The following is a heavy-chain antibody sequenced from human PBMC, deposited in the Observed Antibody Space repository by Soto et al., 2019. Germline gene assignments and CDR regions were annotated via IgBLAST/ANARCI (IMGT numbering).Heavy chain of an antibody. CDR2: IKQDGSEK. J-gene: IGHJ5*02. V-gene: IGHV3-7*01. Sequence: EVQLVESGGGLVQPGGSLRLSCAASGFTFSSYWMSWVRQAPGKGLEWVANIKQDGSEKYYVDSVKGRFTISRDNAKNSLYLQMNSLRAEDTAVYYCARIRSGSYSWWFDPWGQGTLVTVSS. D-gene: IGHD3-10*01. CDR3: ARIRSGSYSWWFDP. CDR1: GFTFSSYW.